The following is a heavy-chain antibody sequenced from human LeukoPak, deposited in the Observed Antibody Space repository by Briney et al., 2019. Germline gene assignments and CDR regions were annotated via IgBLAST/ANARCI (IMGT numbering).Heavy chain of an antibody. CDR2: IYYSGST. V-gene: IGHV4-39*01. D-gene: IGHD1-26*01. CDR3: ARHGKWELRYYFDY. Sequence: TSETLSLTCTVSGGSISSYYWGWIRQPPGKGLEWIGSIYYSGSTYYNPSLKSRVTISVDTSKNQFSLRLSSVTAADTAVYYCARHGKWELRYYFDYWGQGTLVTVSS. J-gene: IGHJ4*02. CDR1: GGSISSYY.